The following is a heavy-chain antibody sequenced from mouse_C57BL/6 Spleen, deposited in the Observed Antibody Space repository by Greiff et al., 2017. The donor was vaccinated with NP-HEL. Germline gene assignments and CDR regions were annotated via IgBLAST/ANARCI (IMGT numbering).Heavy chain of an antibody. CDR3: ARFDYSNPYWYFDV. D-gene: IGHD2-5*01. Sequence: EVKVVESGPGLAKPSQTLSLTCSVTGYSITSDYWNWIRKFPGNKLEYMGYISYSGSTYYNPSLKSRISITRDTSKNQYYLQLNSVTTEDTATYYCARFDYSNPYWYFDVWGTGTTVTVSS. V-gene: IGHV3-8*01. J-gene: IGHJ1*03. CDR2: ISYSGST. CDR1: GYSITSDY.